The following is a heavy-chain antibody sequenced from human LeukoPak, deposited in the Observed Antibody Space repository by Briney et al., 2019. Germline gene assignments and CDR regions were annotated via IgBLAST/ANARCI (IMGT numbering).Heavy chain of an antibody. CDR2: ISGSGGST. V-gene: IGHV3-23*01. CDR3: AKVPYGSGSYGYWYFDL. Sequence: GGSLRLSCAASGFTFSSYGMSWVRQAPGKGLECVSAISGSGGSTYYADSVKGRFTISRDNSKNTLYLQMNSLRAEDTAVYYCAKVPYGSGSYGYWYFDLWGRGTLVTVSS. J-gene: IGHJ2*01. CDR1: GFTFSSYG. D-gene: IGHD3-10*01.